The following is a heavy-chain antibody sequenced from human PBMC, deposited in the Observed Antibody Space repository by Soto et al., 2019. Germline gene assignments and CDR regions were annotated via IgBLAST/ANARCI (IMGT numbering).Heavy chain of an antibody. CDR2: IWYDGSNK. J-gene: IGHJ6*02. CDR1: GFTFSSYG. V-gene: IGHV3-33*01. Sequence: HPGGSLRLSCAASGFTFSSYGMHWVRQAPGKGLEWVAVIWYDGSNKYYADSVKGRFTISRDNSKNTLYLQMNSLRAEDTAVYYCARDPRVYAIEYYYYGMDVWGQGTTVTVSS. CDR3: ARDPRVYAIEYYYYGMDV. D-gene: IGHD2-8*01.